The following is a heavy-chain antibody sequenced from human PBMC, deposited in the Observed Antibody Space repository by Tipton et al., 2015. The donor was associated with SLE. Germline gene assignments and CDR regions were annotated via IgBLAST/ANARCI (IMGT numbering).Heavy chain of an antibody. CDR2: IYYSGST. CDR3: ARDRTGGAGFDY. J-gene: IGHJ4*02. V-gene: IGHV4-59*01. D-gene: IGHD1-1*01. CDR1: GGSISSYY. Sequence: LRLSCTVSGGSISSYYWSWIRQPPGKGLQRIGYIYYSGSTNYNPSLKSRVTISVDTSKKQFPLKLSSVTAADTAVYYCARDRTGGAGFDYWGQGTLVTVSS.